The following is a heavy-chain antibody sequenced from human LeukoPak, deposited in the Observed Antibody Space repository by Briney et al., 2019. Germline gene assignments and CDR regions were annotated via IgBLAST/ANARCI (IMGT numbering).Heavy chain of an antibody. CDR3: ARVRAANPTTYSGSYFDY. V-gene: IGHV1-18*01. CDR1: GYTFTSYG. CDR2: ISAYNGNT. J-gene: IGHJ4*02. D-gene: IGHD1-26*01. Sequence: ASVKVSCKASGYTFTSYGISWVRQAPGQGLEWMGWISAYNGNTNYAQKLQGRVTMTTDTSTSTAYTELRSLRSDDTAVYYCARVRAANPTTYSGSYFDYWGQGTLVTVSS.